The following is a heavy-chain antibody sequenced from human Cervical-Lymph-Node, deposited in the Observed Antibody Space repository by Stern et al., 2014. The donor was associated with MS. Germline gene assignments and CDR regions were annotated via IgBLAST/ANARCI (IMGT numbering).Heavy chain of an antibody. CDR1: GFTFSSYC. J-gene: IGHJ5*02. V-gene: IGHV3-74*01. CDR3: ARALSGDWFDP. D-gene: IGHD1-26*01. CDR2: INTDGGST. Sequence: EVQLVESGGGLVQPGGSLRLSCAASGFTFSSYCMPWVRQAPGKGLEWVSRINTDGGSTDYADSVKGRFTITRDKAKHTINMQMDSLRAEDTAVYYCARALSGDWFDPWGQGTLVTVSS.